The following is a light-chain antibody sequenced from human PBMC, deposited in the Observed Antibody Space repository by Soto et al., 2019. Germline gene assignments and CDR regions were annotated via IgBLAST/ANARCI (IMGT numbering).Light chain of an antibody. V-gene: IGLV2-8*01. J-gene: IGLJ1*01. CDR3: SSYAGSNNYV. CDR1: SSDVGGYNY. CDR2: EVS. Sequence: QSALTQPPSASGSPGQSVTISCTGTSSDVGGYNYVSWYQQHPGKAPKLMIYEVSKRPSGVPDRFSGSKSGNTASLTVSRHQAEEEADYYCSSYAGSNNYVFGAGTKLTVL.